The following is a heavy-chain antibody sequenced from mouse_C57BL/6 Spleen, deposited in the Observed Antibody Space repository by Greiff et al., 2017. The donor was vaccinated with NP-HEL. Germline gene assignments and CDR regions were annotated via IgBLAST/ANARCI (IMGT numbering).Heavy chain of an antibody. J-gene: IGHJ3*01. CDR3: AREDPFAY. V-gene: IGHV5-17*01. Sequence: EVQGVESGGGLVKPGGSLKLSCAASGFTFSDYGMHWVRQAPEKGLEWVAYISSGSSTIYYADTVKGRFTISRDNAKNTLFLQMTSLRSEDTAMYYCAREDPFAYWGQGTLVTVSA. CDR1: GFTFSDYG. CDR2: ISSGSSTI.